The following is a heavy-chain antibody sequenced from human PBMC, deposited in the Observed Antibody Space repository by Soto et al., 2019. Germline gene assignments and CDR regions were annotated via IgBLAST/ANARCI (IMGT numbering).Heavy chain of an antibody. CDR2: IIPILGIA. V-gene: IGHV1-69*02. CDR1: GGTFSSYT. D-gene: IGHD6-13*01. CDR3: ARGHYDSSSWYWFDP. J-gene: IGHJ5*02. Sequence: QVQLVQSGAEVKKPGSSVKVSCKASGGTFSSYTISWVRQAPGQGLEWMGRIIPILGIANYAQKFQGRVTITADESTSTAYMELSSLRSEDTAVYYCARGHYDSSSWYWFDPWGQGTLVTVSS.